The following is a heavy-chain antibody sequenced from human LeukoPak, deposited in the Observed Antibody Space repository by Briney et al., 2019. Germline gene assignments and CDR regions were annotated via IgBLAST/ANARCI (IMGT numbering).Heavy chain of an antibody. CDR3: ARDWGSSSWEFDY. Sequence: GASVKVSCKASGGTFSGYAISWVRQAPGQGLEWMGGIIPIFGTANYAQKFQGRVTITADKSTSTAYMELSSLRSEDTAVYYCARDWGSSSWEFDYWGQGTLVTVSS. D-gene: IGHD6-13*01. CDR2: IIPIFGTA. J-gene: IGHJ4*02. CDR1: GGTFSGYA. V-gene: IGHV1-69*06.